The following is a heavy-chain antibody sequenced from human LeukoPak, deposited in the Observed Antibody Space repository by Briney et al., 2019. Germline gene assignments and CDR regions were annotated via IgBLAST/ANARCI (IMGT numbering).Heavy chain of an antibody. V-gene: IGHV3-7*01. J-gene: IGHJ5*02. Sequence: GGSLRLSCAASGFTFSGYWMSWLRQAPGKGLEWVANTKEDGRETYYVDSVKGRFTISRDNAKNSLYLQMNSLRVEDSAVFYCARSYCTETPCRNWFDPWGQGTLVTVSS. CDR2: TKEDGRET. CDR3: ARSYCTETPCRNWFDP. D-gene: IGHD2-8*02. CDR1: GFTFSGYW.